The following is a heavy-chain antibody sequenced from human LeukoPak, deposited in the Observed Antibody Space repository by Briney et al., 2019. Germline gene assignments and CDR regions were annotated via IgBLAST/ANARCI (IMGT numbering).Heavy chain of an antibody. CDR2: ISRNGGST. V-gene: IGHV3-64*01. Sequence: GGSLRLSCAASGFTFSSYAMHWVRQAPGKGLEYVSAISRNGGSTYYANSVKGRFTISRDNSKNTLYLQMGSLRAGDTAVYYCARGSGGAFDIWGQGTMVTVSS. CDR1: GFTFSSYA. D-gene: IGHD3-10*01. J-gene: IGHJ3*02. CDR3: ARGSGGAFDI.